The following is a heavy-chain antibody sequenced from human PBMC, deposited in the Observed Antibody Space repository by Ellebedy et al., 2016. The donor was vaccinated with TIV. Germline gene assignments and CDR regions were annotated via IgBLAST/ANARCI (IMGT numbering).Heavy chain of an antibody. V-gene: IGHV3-33*01. Sequence: PGGSLRLSCAASNFTFSHYTIYWVRQAPGKGLEWVAVIWYDASREWYADSVKGRFTISRDNSRNTAYLQMNSLRVEDTAVYYCARDYGGTSPFDSWGQGTLVTVSS. J-gene: IGHJ4*02. CDR2: IWYDASRE. D-gene: IGHD4/OR15-4a*01. CDR1: NFTFSHYT. CDR3: ARDYGGTSPFDS.